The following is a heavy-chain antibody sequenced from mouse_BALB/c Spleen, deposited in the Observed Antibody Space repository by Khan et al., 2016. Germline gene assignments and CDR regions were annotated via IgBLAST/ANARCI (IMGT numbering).Heavy chain of an antibody. CDR1: GFDFSRYW. D-gene: IGHD1-1*01. V-gene: IGHV4-1*02. Sequence: EVKLLESGGGLVQPGGSLKLSCAASGFDFSRYWLSWVRQAPGKGLEWIGVINPDSSTINYTPSLKDKFIISRDNAKNTLYLQMSKVRSEGTALYYCASLYYCGSSDYWGQGTTLTVTS. CDR2: INPDSSTI. CDR3: ASLYYCGSSDY. J-gene: IGHJ2*01.